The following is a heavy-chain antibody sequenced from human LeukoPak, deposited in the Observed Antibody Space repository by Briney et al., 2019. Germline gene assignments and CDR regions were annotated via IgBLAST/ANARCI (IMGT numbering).Heavy chain of an antibody. CDR3: ARGPQPLGYCSSTSCYGDWFDP. D-gene: IGHD2-2*01. J-gene: IGHJ5*02. V-gene: IGHV4-34*01. CDR2: INHSEST. CDR1: GGSFSGYY. Sequence: SETLSLTCAVYGGSFSGYYWSWIRQPPGKGLEWIGEINHSESTNYNPSLKSRVTISVDTSKNQFSLKLSSVTAADTAVYYCARGPQPLGYCSSTSCYGDWFDPWGQGTLVTVSS.